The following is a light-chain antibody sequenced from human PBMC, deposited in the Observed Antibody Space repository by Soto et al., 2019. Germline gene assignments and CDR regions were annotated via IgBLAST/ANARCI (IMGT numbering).Light chain of an antibody. CDR1: QSVRSSF. CDR2: DVS. Sequence: EIVLTQSPGTLSLSPGERATLSCRASQSVRSSFFAWYQQKPGQAPRLLIYDVSVRATGIPDRFSGSGSGTDFTLTINRLEPEDFAVYYCLQYENSVMYTFGQGTKLEIK. J-gene: IGKJ2*01. CDR3: LQYENSVMYT. V-gene: IGKV3-20*01.